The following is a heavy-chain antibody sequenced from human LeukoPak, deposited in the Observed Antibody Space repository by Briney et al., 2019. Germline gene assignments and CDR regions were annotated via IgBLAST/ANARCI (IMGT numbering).Heavy chain of an antibody. CDR1: GFTFSSYA. V-gene: IGHV3-30*02. CDR3: EKRMTSSSKKYHFDC. D-gene: IGHD2-2*01. J-gene: IGHJ4*02. CDR2: IRYDGINK. Sequence: GSLRLSCVASGFTFSSYAMQWVRQAPGKGLEWLAFIRYDGINKYYADSVKGRFTIYRDNSNNTLYLQMDSLRIDDTAVYYCEKRMTSSSKKYHFDCWGQGTLVTVSS.